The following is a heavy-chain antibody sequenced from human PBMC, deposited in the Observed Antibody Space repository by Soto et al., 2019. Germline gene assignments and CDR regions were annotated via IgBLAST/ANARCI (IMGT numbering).Heavy chain of an antibody. CDR2: IYYSGST. D-gene: IGHD4-17*01. V-gene: IGHV4-59*01. CDR1: GGSISSYY. Sequence: SETLSLTCTGSGGSISSYYWSWIRQPPGKGLEWIGYIYYSGSTNYNPSLKSRVTISVDTSKNQFSLKLSSVTAADTAVYYCARTTAGFDYWGQGTLVTVSS. J-gene: IGHJ4*02. CDR3: ARTTAGFDY.